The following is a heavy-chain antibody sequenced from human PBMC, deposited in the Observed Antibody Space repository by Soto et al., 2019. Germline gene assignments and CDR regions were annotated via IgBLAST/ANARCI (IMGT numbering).Heavy chain of an antibody. CDR3: ARDYLGYSSGWYYFDY. D-gene: IGHD6-19*01. Sequence: GASVKVSCKASGYTFTGYYMRWVRQAPGQGLEWMGWINPNSGGTNYAQKFQGWVTMTRDTSISTAYMELSRLRSDDTAVYYCARDYLGYSSGWYYFDYWGQGTLVTVSS. J-gene: IGHJ4*02. CDR2: INPNSGGT. CDR1: GYTFTGYY. V-gene: IGHV1-2*04.